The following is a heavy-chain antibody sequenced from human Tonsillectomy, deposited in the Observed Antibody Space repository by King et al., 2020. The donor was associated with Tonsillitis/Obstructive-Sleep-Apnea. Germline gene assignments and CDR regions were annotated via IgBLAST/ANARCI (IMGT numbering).Heavy chain of an antibody. V-gene: IGHV3-21*01. CDR2: ISSSSSYI. Sequence: VQLVESGGGLVKPGGSLRLSCAASGFTFSSYSMNWVRQAPGKGLEWVSSISSSSSYIYYADSVKGRFTISRDNAKNSLYLQMHSLRAEDTAVYYCARDPLYCSSTSCYGDFDYWGQGTLVTVSS. J-gene: IGHJ4*02. CDR3: ARDPLYCSSTSCYGDFDY. CDR1: GFTFSSYS. D-gene: IGHD2-2*01.